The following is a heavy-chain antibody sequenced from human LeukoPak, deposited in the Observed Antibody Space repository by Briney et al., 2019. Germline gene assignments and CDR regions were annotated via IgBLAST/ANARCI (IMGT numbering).Heavy chain of an antibody. V-gene: IGHV1-24*01. CDR2: FDPEDGET. Sequence: ASVKVSCKVSGYTLTELSMHWVRQAPGKGLEWMGGFDPEDGETIYAQKFQGRVTMTEDTSTDTAYMELSSLRSEDTAVYYCATASPRRGSGSRHSDYFDYWGQGTLVTVSS. J-gene: IGHJ4*02. D-gene: IGHD1-26*01. CDR1: GYTLTELS. CDR3: ATASPRRGSGSRHSDYFDY.